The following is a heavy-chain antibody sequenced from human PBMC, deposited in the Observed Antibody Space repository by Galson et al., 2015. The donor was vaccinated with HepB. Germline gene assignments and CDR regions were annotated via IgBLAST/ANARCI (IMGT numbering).Heavy chain of an antibody. CDR2: MSSSDSTI. Sequence: SLRLSCAASGFTFSDYYMSWIRQAPGKGLEWVSYMSSSDSTISYADSVKGRFTISRDSAKNSLYLQMNSLRAEDTAVYYCARAALGWFDPWGQGTLVTVSS. D-gene: IGHD6-25*01. CDR1: GFTFSDYY. J-gene: IGHJ5*02. CDR3: ARAALGWFDP. V-gene: IGHV3-11*01.